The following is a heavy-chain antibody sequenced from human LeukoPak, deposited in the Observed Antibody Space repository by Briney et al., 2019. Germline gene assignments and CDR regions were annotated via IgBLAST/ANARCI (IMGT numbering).Heavy chain of an antibody. J-gene: IGHJ4*02. V-gene: IGHV3-21*01. CDR2: ISSSGTYI. CDR1: GFTFSSYG. D-gene: IGHD3-3*01. Sequence: GGSLRLSCAASGFTFSSYGMNWVRQAPGKGLEWVSSISSSGTYIYFADSVKGRFTISRDNAKNSLYLQMNSLRAEDTALYYCARGDYDFWSGYPIDYWGQGTLVTVSS. CDR3: ARGDYDFWSGYPIDY.